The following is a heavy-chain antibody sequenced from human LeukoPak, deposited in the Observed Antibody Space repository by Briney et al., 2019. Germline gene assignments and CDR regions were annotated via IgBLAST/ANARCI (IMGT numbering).Heavy chain of an antibody. V-gene: IGHV3-66*01. Sequence: GGSLRLSCAASGFMVGHKYMSWVRQVPGKGLEWFSIIYAGGNTYSADSVKGRFTISRDNSRNTVYLQMNNLRDDDTAVYYCARGQTDLLRNYFDYWGPGTPVTVSS. CDR1: GFMVGHKY. J-gene: IGHJ4*02. CDR2: IYAGGNT. CDR3: ARGQTDLLRNYFDY.